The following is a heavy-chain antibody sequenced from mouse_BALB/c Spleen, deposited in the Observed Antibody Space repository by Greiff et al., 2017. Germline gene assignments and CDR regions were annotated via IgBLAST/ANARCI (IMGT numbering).Heavy chain of an antibody. Sequence: VKLQQSGPELVKPGASVKISCKASGYAFSSSWMNWVKQRPGQGLEWIGRIYPGDGDTNYNGKFKGKATLTADKSSSTAYMQLSSLTSVDSAVYYCNARSTMIPFAYWGQGTLVTVSA. CDR3: NARSTMIPFAY. CDR2: IYPGDGDT. V-gene: IGHV1-82*01. D-gene: IGHD2-4*01. CDR1: GYAFSSSW. J-gene: IGHJ3*01.